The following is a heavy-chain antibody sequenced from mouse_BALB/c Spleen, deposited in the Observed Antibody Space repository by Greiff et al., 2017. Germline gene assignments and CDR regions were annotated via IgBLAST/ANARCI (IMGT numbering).Heavy chain of an antibody. CDR3: TRGVAPYAMDY. J-gene: IGHJ4*01. Sequence: QVQLQQPGAELVRPGASVKLSCKASGYTFTSYWINWVKQRPGQGLEWIGNIYPSDSYTNYNQKFKDKATLTVDKSSSTAYMQLSSPTSEDSAVYYCTRGVAPYAMDYWGQGTSVTVSS. V-gene: IGHV1-69*02. D-gene: IGHD1-1*01. CDR1: GYTFTSYW. CDR2: IYPSDSYT.